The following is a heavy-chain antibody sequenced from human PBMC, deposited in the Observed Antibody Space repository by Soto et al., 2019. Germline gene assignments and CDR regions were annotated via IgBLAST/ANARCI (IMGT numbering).Heavy chain of an antibody. CDR1: GHSFTSYW. CDR2: IDPSDSYT. CDR3: ARHTRPIRGQWLWTRDNWFDP. V-gene: IGHV5-10-1*01. Sequence: PGESLKISCKGSGHSFTSYWISWVRQMPGKGLEWMGRIDPSDSYTNYSPSFQGHVTISADKSISTAYLQWSSLKASDTAMYYCARHTRPIRGQWLWTRDNWFDPWGQGTLVTVSS. J-gene: IGHJ5*02. D-gene: IGHD6-19*01.